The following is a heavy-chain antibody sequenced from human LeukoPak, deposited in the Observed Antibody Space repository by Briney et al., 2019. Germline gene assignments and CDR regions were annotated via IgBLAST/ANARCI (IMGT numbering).Heavy chain of an antibody. V-gene: IGHV3-69-1*01. CDR3: ARDAGNSGYGCDL. CDR2: IRSSSET. J-gene: IGHJ5*02. CDR1: GFTFSNAW. D-gene: IGHD5-12*01. Sequence: GGSLRLSCAASGFTFSNAWMNWVRQAPGKGLEWVSHIRSSSETFYADSVKGRFTISRDNARDSLYLQMNNLRGEDTAIYYCARDAGNSGYGCDLWGQGTLVTVSS.